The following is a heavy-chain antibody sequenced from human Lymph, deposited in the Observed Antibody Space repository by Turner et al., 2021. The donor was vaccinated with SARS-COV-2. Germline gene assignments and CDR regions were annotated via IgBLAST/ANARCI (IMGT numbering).Heavy chain of an antibody. V-gene: IGHV1-69*04. CDR2: IIPILGIT. D-gene: IGHD1-20*01. Sequence: QVQLVQSGAEVNKPGSSVQVSCKASGGTFSSYAISWVRQAPGQGLEWMGRIIPILGITNYTQNFQGRVTITADKSTSTAYMELSSLRSEDTAVYYYAKYNVQEGSYFDYWGQGTLVTVSS. CDR3: AKYNVQEGSYFDY. J-gene: IGHJ4*02. CDR1: GGTFSSYA.